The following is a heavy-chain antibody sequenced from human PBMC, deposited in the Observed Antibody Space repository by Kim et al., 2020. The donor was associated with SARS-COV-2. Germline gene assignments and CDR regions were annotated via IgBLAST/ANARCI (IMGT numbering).Heavy chain of an antibody. D-gene: IGHD2-2*02. CDR3: ARDLGGFCSSTSCYSGMDV. V-gene: IGHV4-4*02. CDR2: IYHGGST. J-gene: IGHJ6*02. Sequence: SETLSLTCAVSGGSISSSNLWSWVRQPPGKGLWVVVEIYHGGSTNYNPSLKSRFTISVDKSKNQFSLQLSSVTAADTAVYSCARDLGGFCSSTSCYSGMDVWGQGTPVTVSS. CDR1: GGSISSSNL.